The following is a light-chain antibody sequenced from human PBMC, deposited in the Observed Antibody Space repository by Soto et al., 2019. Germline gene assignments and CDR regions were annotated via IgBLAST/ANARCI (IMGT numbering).Light chain of an antibody. CDR1: RSNIGAGYD. CDR2: GTS. V-gene: IGLV1-40*01. CDR3: QSYDSSLSAYVV. Sequence: QSVLTQPPSVSGATGQRVTISCTESRSNIGAGYDVHWYQQLPGTAPKLLIYGTSNRPSGVPDRFSGSKSGTSASLAITGLQAEDEADYYCQSYDSSLSAYVVFGGGTKLTVL. J-gene: IGLJ2*01.